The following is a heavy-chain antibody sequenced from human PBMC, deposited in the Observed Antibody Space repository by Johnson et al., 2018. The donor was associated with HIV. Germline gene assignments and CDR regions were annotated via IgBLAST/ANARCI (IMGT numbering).Heavy chain of an antibody. D-gene: IGHD1-7*01. V-gene: IGHV3-20*04. J-gene: IGHJ3*02. CDR3: ARVRPGDNWNSGAFDI. Sequence: VQLVESGGGVVRPGGSLRLSCAASGFTFDDYGMSWVRQAPGKGLEWVSGINWNGGSTGYADSVKGRFTISSDNAKNSLYLKMNSLRAEDTALYYCARVRPGDNWNSGAFDIWGQGTMVTVSS. CDR1: GFTFDDYG. CDR2: INWNGGST.